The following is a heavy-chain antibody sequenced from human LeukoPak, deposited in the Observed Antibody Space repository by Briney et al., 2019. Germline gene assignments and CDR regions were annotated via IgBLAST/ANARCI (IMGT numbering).Heavy chain of an antibody. CDR1: GGSISSYY. J-gene: IGHJ5*02. CDR3: ARKLGLRKQFDP. V-gene: IGHV4-59*12. D-gene: IGHD7-27*01. CDR2: IYYSGST. Sequence: SETLSLTCTVSGGSISSYYWSWIRQPPGKGLEWIGYIYYSGSTNYNPSLKSRVTISVDTSKNQFSLKLSSVTAADTAVYYCARKLGLRKQFDPWGQGTLVTVSS.